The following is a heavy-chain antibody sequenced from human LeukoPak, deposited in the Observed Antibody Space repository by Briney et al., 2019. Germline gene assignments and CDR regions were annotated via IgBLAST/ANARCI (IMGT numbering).Heavy chain of an antibody. CDR1: GFTFTSYT. CDR2: ISGSGGST. D-gene: IGHD3-10*01. J-gene: IGHJ4*02. CDR3: AKGFRSGTYPLDY. Sequence: GGSLRLSCAASGFTFTSYTMNWVRQAPGKGLEWVSGISGSGGSTYYAGSVKGRFTISRDNSKNTLYMQMNSLRVEETAVYYCAKGFRSGTYPLDYWGQGTLVTVSS. V-gene: IGHV3-23*01.